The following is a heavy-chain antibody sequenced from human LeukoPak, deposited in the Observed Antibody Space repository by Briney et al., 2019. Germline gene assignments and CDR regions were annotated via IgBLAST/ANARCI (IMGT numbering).Heavy chain of an antibody. CDR2: GTGTTT. V-gene: IGHV3-23*01. J-gene: IGHJ6*02. Sequence: GTGTTTYYADSVKGRFTISRDNSKSMLYLQMNSLRAEDTAVYYCCDGMDVWGQGTTVAVSS. CDR3: CDGMDV.